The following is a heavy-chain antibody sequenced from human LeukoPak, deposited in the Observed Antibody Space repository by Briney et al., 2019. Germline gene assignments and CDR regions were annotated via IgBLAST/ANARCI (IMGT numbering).Heavy chain of an antibody. V-gene: IGHV1-18*01. Sequence: ASVKVSCKASGYTFTSYGISWVRQAPGQGLEWMGWISAYNGNTNYAQKLQGRVTVTTDTSTSTAYMELRSLRSDDTAVYYCARDSGDESYYGMDVWGQGTTVTVSS. CDR1: GYTFTSYG. CDR2: ISAYNGNT. J-gene: IGHJ6*02. D-gene: IGHD2-21*01. CDR3: ARDSGDESYYGMDV.